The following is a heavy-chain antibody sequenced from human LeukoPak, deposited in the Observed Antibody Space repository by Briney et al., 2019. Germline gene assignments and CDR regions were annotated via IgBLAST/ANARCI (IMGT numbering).Heavy chain of an antibody. D-gene: IGHD3-22*01. V-gene: IGHV1-69*13. CDR1: GGTFSSYA. J-gene: IGHJ4*02. CDR3: ARESQYYYDSSGYYSY. Sequence: SVKVSCKASGGTFSSYAISWVRQAPGQGLEWMGGIIPIFGTANYAQKFQGRVTITADESTSTAYMELSSLRSEDTAVYYCARESQYYYDSSGYYSYWGQGTLVSVSS. CDR2: IIPIFGTA.